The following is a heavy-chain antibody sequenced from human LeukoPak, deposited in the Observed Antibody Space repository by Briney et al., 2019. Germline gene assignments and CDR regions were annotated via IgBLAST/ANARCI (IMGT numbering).Heavy chain of an antibody. CDR3: ARARLSISNDY. J-gene: IGHJ4*02. CDR1: GGSISSYY. CDR2: IYYGGST. D-gene: IGHD2-21*01. Sequence: SETLSLTCTVSGGSISSYYWSWIRQPPGKGLEWIGYIYYGGSTNYNPSLKSRVTISVDTSKNQFSLKLSSVTAADTAVYYCARARLSISNDYWGQGTLVTVSS. V-gene: IGHV4-59*01.